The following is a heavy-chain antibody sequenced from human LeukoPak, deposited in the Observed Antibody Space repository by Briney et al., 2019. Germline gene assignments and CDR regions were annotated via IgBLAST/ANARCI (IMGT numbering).Heavy chain of an antibody. CDR1: GFTFSDYY. V-gene: IGHV3-11*01. CDR3: ARVRDIVLMVYVDGMDV. D-gene: IGHD2-8*01. Sequence: GGSLRLSCAASGFTFSDYYMSWIRQAPGKGLEWVSYISSSGSTIYYADSVKGRFTISRDNAKNSLYLQMNSLRAEDTAVYYCARVRDIVLMVYVDGMDVWGQGTTVTVSS. CDR2: ISSSGSTI. J-gene: IGHJ6*02.